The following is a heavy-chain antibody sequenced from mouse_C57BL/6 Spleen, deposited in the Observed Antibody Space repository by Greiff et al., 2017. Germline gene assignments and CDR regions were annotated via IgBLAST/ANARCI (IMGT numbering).Heavy chain of an antibody. CDR1: GYTFTDYE. Sequence: QVHVKQSGAELVRPGASVTLSCKASGYTFTDYEMHWVKQTPVHGLEWIGAIDPETGGTAYNQKFKGKAILTADKSSSTAYMELRSLTSADSAVYYCTRWGLYWGQGTTLTVSS. CDR2: IDPETGGT. CDR3: TRWGLY. J-gene: IGHJ2*01. V-gene: IGHV1-15*01.